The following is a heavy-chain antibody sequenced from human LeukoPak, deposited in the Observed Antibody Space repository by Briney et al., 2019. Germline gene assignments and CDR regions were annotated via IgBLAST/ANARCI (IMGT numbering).Heavy chain of an antibody. D-gene: IGHD3/OR15-3a*01. Sequence: PGGSLRLSCAASGISLSNHAMSWVRQAPGKGLEWISAISDSGSSEYYADSVKGRFTISRDNSNNTLYLQMNSLRAEDTAVYYCARDSLIMMFVVTLFDPWGQGTLVTVSS. CDR2: ISDSGSSE. CDR3: ARDSLIMMFVVTLFDP. CDR1: GISLSNHA. V-gene: IGHV3-23*01. J-gene: IGHJ5*02.